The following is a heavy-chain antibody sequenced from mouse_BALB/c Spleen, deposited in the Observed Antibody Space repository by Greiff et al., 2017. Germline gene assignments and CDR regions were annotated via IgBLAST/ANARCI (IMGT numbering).Heavy chain of an antibody. J-gene: IGHJ3*01. CDR3: ARDKYDGYYEFAY. Sequence: LMESGPGLVKPSQSLSLTCSVTGYSITSGYYWNWIRQFPGNKLEWMGYISYDGSNNYNPSLKNRISITRDTSKNQFFLKLNSVTTEDTATYYCARDKYDGYYEFAYWGQGTLVTVSA. CDR1: GYSITSGYY. V-gene: IGHV3-6*02. D-gene: IGHD2-3*01. CDR2: ISYDGSN.